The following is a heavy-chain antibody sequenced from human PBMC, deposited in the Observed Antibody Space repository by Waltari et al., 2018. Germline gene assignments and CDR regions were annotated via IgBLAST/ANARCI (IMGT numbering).Heavy chain of an antibody. V-gene: IGHV3-11*01. J-gene: IGHJ4*02. Sequence: QVQLVESGGGLVKPGGSLRLSCADSGFTFSDYYMNWLRQAPGKGLEWVSYISSSASIIKYADSVKGRFTISRDNAKNSLYLQMNSLRAEDTAVYYCRRGYSYNNRDYWGQGTLVTVSS. CDR1: GFTFSDYY. D-gene: IGHD5-18*01. CDR2: ISSSASII. CDR3: RRGYSYNNRDY.